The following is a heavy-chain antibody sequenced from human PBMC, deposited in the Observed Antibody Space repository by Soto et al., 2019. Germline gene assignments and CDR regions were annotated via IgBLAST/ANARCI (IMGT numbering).Heavy chain of an antibody. CDR2: VRASGRNT. CDR3: AKDHPLMTSGYLFHY. CDR1: GFTFSPYA. V-gene: IGHV3-23*01. D-gene: IGHD5-18*01. J-gene: IGHJ4*02. Sequence: EVQLLESWGKLVLPGGSLTLSCAASGFTFSPYAIAWVRQAPGKGLEWVSGVRASGRNTDDADTVKGRFYISRDNSKHPGSLHLNRLRAEDTALYYCAKDHPLMTSGYLFHYWGQGTPVTVSS.